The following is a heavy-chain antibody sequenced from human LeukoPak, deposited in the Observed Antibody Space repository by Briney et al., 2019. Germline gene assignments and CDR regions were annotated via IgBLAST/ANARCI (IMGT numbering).Heavy chain of an antibody. D-gene: IGHD3-22*01. CDR3: ARGKGTGSSGYSWSWFDP. CDR1: GGSISSYY. J-gene: IGHJ5*02. CDR2: IYYSGST. Sequence: SETLSLTCTVSGGSISSYYWSWIRQPPGKGLEGIGCIYYSGSTNYNPSLKSRVTISVDTSKNQFSLKLSSVTAADTAVYYCARGKGTGSSGYSWSWFDPWGQGTLVTVSS. V-gene: IGHV4-59*08.